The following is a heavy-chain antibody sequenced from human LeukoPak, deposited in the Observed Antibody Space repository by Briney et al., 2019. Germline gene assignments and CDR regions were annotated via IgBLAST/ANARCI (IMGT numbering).Heavy chain of an antibody. D-gene: IGHD3-22*01. Sequence: GGSLRLSCAASGFTFDDYSIHWVRQAPGKGLEWVSGISWNSGSIRYADSVKGRFTISRDNVKSSLYLQRNSLRAEGTALYYCAKDYYDSSGQEPTFDPWGQGTLVTVSS. CDR2: ISWNSGSI. CDR1: GFTFDDYS. V-gene: IGHV3-9*01. J-gene: IGHJ5*02. CDR3: AKDYYDSSGQEPTFDP.